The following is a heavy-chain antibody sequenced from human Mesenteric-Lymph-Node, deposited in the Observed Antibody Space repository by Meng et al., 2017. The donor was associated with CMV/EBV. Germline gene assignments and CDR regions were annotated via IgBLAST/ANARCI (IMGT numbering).Heavy chain of an antibody. D-gene: IGHD3-3*01. CDR2: IYSGGSST. CDR3: TVYYDFWSDYYTLSYYYYGMDV. J-gene: IGHJ6*02. V-gene: IGHV3-23*03. Sequence: GESLKISCAASGFTFSSYAMTWVRQAPGKGLEWVSVIYSGGSSTYYADSVKGRFTISRDNSKNTLYLQMNSLRAEDTAVYYCTVYYDFWSDYYTLSYYYYGMDVWGQGTTVTVSS. CDR1: GFTFSSYA.